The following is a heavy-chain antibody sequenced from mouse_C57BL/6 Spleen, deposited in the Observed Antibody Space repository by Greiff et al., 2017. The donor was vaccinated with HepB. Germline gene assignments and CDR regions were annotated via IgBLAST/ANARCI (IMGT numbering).Heavy chain of an antibody. D-gene: IGHD2-1*01. CDR3: ARSYGNYEVWFAY. CDR2: ISDGGSYT. CDR1: GFTFSSYA. Sequence: EVNVVESGGGLVKPGGSLKLSCAASGFTFSSYAMSWVRQTPEKRLEWVATISDGGSYTYYPDNVKGRFTISRDNAKNNLYLQMSHLKSEDTAMYYCARSYGNYEVWFAYWGQGTLVTVSA. V-gene: IGHV5-4*03. J-gene: IGHJ3*01.